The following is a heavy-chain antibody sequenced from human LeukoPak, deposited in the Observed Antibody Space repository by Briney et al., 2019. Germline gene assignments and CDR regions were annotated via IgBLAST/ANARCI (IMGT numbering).Heavy chain of an antibody. CDR2: IYHDGSNE. J-gene: IGHJ4*02. V-gene: IGHV3-33*01. CDR3: ARVLVSNWVFDY. D-gene: IGHD6-13*01. CDR1: GFTFSTYG. Sequence: GRSLRLSCAASGFTFSTYGMHWVRQAPGKGLEWVAIIYHDGSNEYYADSVKGRFTISRDNSKNTLYLQMNSLRAEDTAVYYCARVLVSNWVFDYWGQGTLVTVSS.